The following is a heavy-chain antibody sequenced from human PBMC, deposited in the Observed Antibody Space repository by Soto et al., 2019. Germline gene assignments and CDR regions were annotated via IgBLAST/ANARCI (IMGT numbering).Heavy chain of an antibody. CDR1: GYTFTSYG. D-gene: IGHD3-10*01. CDR3: ARVGRAYGWGGYYDY. CDR2: ISAYNGNT. V-gene: IGHV1-18*01. J-gene: IGHJ4*02. Sequence: QVQLVQSGAEVKKPGASVKVSCKASGYTFTSYGISWVRQAPGQGLEWMGWISAYNGNTNYAQKLQGRVTMTTDTPRSTAYRELGALRSDDTAVYYCARVGRAYGWGGYYDYGGQGTLVPVSS.